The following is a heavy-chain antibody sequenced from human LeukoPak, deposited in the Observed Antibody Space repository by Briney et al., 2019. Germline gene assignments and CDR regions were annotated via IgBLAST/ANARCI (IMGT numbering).Heavy chain of an antibody. CDR1: GGSISSSSYY. Sequence: SETLSLTCTVSGGSISSSSYYWGWIRQPPGKGLEWIGSTYYSGSTYYNPSLKSRVTISVDTSKNQFSLKLSSVTAADTAVYYCASIPVLLWFGYFDYWGQGTLVTVSS. CDR2: TYYSGST. CDR3: ASIPVLLWFGYFDY. D-gene: IGHD3-10*01. V-gene: IGHV4-39*01. J-gene: IGHJ4*02.